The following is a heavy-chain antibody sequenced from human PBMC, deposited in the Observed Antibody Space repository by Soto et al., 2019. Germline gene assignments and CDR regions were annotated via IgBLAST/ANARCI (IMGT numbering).Heavy chain of an antibody. CDR1: GFTFSSYG. J-gene: IGHJ4*02. V-gene: IGHV3-30*18. D-gene: IGHD3-3*01. CDR2: ISYDGSNK. Sequence: GGSLRLSCAASGFTFSSYGMHWVRQAPGKGLEWVAVISYDGSNKYYADSVKGRFTISRDNSKNTLYLQMNSLRAEDTAVYYCAKELGYDHPYFDYWGQGTLVTVSS. CDR3: AKELGYDHPYFDY.